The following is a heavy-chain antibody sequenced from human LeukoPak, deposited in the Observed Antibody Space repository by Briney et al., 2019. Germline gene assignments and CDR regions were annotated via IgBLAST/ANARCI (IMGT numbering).Heavy chain of an antibody. CDR1: GFTFSSYA. Sequence: GRSLRLSCAASGFTFSSYAMHWVRQAPGKGLEWVSVIYSGGNTYYADSVKGRFTISRDNSKNTVYVYMNSLRADDTAVYYCVRESGFGELFPFVFDIWGQGTMVTVSS. CDR3: VRESGFGELFPFVFDI. J-gene: IGHJ3*02. V-gene: IGHV3-53*01. CDR2: IYSGGNT. D-gene: IGHD3-10*01.